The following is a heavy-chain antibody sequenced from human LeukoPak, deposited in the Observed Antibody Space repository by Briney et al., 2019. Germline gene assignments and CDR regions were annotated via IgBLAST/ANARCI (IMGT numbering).Heavy chain of an antibody. CDR1: GYSISSGYY. J-gene: IGHJ4*02. D-gene: IGHD6-13*01. CDR3: ARSKSSSWYFDY. Sequence: SETMSLTCAVYGYSISSGYYWGWIRQPPGKGLEWIGSIYHSGSTYYNPSLMSRVTISVDTSKNQFSLRLSSVTAADTAVYYGARSKSSSWYFDYWGQGTLVPVSS. V-gene: IGHV4-38-2*01. CDR2: IYHSGST.